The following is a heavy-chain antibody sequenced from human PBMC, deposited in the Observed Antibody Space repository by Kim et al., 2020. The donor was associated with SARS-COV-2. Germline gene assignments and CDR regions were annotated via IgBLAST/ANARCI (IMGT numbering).Heavy chain of an antibody. J-gene: IGHJ4*02. CDR3: TRGSIAAAGRKKGLIDY. D-gene: IGHD6-13*01. V-gene: IGHV3-49*03. CDR2: IRSKAYGGTT. CDR1: GFTFGDYA. Sequence: GGSLRLSCTASGFTFGDYAMSWFRQAPGKGLEWVGFIRSKAYGGTTEYAASVKGRFTISRDDSKSIAYLQMNSLKTEDTAVYYCTRGSIAAAGRKKGLIDYWGQGTLVTVSS.